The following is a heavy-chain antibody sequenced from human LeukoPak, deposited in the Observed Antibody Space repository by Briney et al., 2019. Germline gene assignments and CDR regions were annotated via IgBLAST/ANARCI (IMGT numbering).Heavy chain of an antibody. Sequence: GGSLRLSCEASGLSLSNYPMHWVRQAPGKGLEWITLITYDGAFDGGKTYYADSVKGRFTVSRDNSKNTLYLQMNSLRAEDTAVYYCAKMPSSGWYYFDYWGQGTLVTVSS. D-gene: IGHD6-19*01. CDR3: AKMPSSGWYYFDY. CDR2: ITYDGAFDGGKT. V-gene: IGHV3-30*07. CDR1: GLSLSNYP. J-gene: IGHJ4*02.